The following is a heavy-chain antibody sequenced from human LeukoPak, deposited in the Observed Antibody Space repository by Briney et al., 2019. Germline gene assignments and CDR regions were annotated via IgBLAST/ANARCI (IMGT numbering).Heavy chain of an antibody. Sequence: PSETLSLTCSVSGGSIAVNHYYWGWIRQPPGKGLVWIGSGLYTGNTYSTPSLRSRDTISVDTSKNEFSLKMNSVTAADTAVYYCAREHRSSKYFDSWGQGALMIVSS. J-gene: IGHJ4*02. CDR3: AREHRSSKYFDS. V-gene: IGHV4-39*02. CDR2: GLYTGNT. D-gene: IGHD6-6*01. CDR1: GGSIAVNHYY.